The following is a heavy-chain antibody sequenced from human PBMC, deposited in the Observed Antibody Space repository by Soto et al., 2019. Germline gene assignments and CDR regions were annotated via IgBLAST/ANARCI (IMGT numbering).Heavy chain of an antibody. V-gene: IGHV3-48*02. CDR2: ISGSRDTI. CDR1: GFTLSSYN. Sequence: EVQLVESGGGLVQPGGSLRLSCAASGFTLSSYNMNWVRQAPGQGLEWVSYISGSRDTIYYADSVKGRFTISRDNAKNSLYLQMDSLRDEDTAVYYCARDHGGSPRFVGIYYYFGVDGWGQGTTGTVSS. D-gene: IGHD2-15*01. CDR3: ARDHGGSPRFVGIYYYFGVDG. J-gene: IGHJ6*02.